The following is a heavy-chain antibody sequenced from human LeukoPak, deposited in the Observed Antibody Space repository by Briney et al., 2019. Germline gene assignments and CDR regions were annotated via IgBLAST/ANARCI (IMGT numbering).Heavy chain of an antibody. CDR3: ARVSYYYDSSGYRLDAFDI. J-gene: IGHJ3*02. CDR2: IYYSGST. CDR1: GGSISSYY. D-gene: IGHD3-22*01. Sequence: NPSETLSLTCTVSGGSISSYYWSWIRQPPGKGLEWIGYIYYSGSTYYNPSLKSRVTISVDTSKNQFSLKLSSVTAADTAVYYCARVSYYYDSSGYRLDAFDIWGQGTMVTVSS. V-gene: IGHV4-59*08.